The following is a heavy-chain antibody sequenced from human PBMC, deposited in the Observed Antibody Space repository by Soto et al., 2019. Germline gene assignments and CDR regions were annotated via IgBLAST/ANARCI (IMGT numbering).Heavy chain of an antibody. J-gene: IGHJ4*02. Sequence: QVQLQESGPGLVKPSETLSLTCSVSGGSVSNYYWSWFRQPAGKGLEWIGRIYTGGITNYNPSLKSRVTLSVDTSKNQFSLRLTSVTAADTAVYYCARANVGPPGGGSWTMPFDFWGQGTLVTVSS. CDR2: IYTGGIT. CDR3: ARANVGPPGGGSWTMPFDF. V-gene: IGHV4-4*07. D-gene: IGHD2-15*01. CDR1: GGSVSNYY.